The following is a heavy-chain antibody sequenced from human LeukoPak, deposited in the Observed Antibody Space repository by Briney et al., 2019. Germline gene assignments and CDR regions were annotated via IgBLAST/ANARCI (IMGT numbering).Heavy chain of an antibody. CDR3: AREALEEGWVGYMDV. V-gene: IGHV3-23*01. CDR1: GFTFSNYG. CDR2: LSGSGGRT. D-gene: IGHD1-26*01. Sequence: SGGSLRLSCAASGFTFSNYGMSWVHQAPGKGLEWVSALSGSGGRTYYADSLKGRFTISRDNSKNTLYLEMNSLRAEDTAVCYCAREALEEGWVGYMDVWGKGTTVTISS. J-gene: IGHJ6*03.